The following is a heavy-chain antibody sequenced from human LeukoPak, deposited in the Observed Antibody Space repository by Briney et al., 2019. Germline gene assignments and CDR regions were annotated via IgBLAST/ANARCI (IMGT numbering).Heavy chain of an antibody. J-gene: IGHJ3*02. D-gene: IGHD4-17*01. CDR3: ARDLVTVTKGFDI. Sequence: SETLSLTCAVSGDSFSSHYWTWIRQPPGRGLEWIGYISYIGTTNYNPSLKSRATISIDTSKNQFSLKLSSVTTADTAVYYCARDLVTVTKGFDIWGRGTMVSVSS. CDR1: GDSFSSHY. CDR2: ISYIGTT. V-gene: IGHV4-59*11.